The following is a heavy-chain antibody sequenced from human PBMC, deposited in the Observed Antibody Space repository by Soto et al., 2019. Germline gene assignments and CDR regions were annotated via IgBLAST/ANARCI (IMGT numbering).Heavy chain of an antibody. Sequence: QVQLVESGGGVVQPGRSLRLSCAASGFTFSSYGMHWVRQAPGKGLEWVAVISYDGSNKYYADSVKGRFTISRDNSKNTLYLQMNSLRAEDTAVYYCAKDVASRWPPYAFDIWGQGTMVTVSS. CDR1: GFTFSSYG. D-gene: IGHD2-15*01. V-gene: IGHV3-30*18. CDR3: AKDVASRWPPYAFDI. J-gene: IGHJ3*02. CDR2: ISYDGSNK.